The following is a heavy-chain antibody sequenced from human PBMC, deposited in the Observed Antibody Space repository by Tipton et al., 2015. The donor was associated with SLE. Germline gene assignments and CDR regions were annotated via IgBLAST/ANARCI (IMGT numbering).Heavy chain of an antibody. Sequence: SLRLSCAASGFTFSNAWMSWVRQAPGKGLEWVANIKQDGSEKYYVDSVKGRFTISRDNAKNSLYLQMNSLRAEDTAVYYCARVMYSSSSFDYWGQGTLVTVSS. CDR1: GFTFSNAW. CDR3: ARVMYSSSSFDY. J-gene: IGHJ4*02. D-gene: IGHD6-6*01. V-gene: IGHV3-7*01. CDR2: IKQDGSEK.